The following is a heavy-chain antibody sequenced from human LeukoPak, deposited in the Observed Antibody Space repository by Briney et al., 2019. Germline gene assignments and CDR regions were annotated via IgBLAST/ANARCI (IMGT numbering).Heavy chain of an antibody. J-gene: IGHJ3*02. V-gene: IGHV4-39*01. CDR2: IYYSGST. CDR3: RRLRVVVIADAFDI. D-gene: IGHD3-22*01. CDR1: GGSISTSSYY. Sequence: PSETLSLTCTVSGGSISTSSYYWGWIRQPPGKGLEWIGSIYYSGSTFYNPSLKSRVTISVDTSKNQFSLKLSSVTAADTAVYYCRRLRVVVIADAFDIWGQGTVVSVSS.